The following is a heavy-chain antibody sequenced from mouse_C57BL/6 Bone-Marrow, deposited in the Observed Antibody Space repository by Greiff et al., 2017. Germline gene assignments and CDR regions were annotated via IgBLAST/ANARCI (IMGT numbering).Heavy chain of an antibody. D-gene: IGHD1-1*01. CDR3: TRVDYYGSSPDY. CDR1: GYAFTSYW. Sequence: QVHVKQSGAELVKPGASVKISCKASGYAFTSYWMNWVKQRPGQGLEWIGQIYPGDGDTNYNGKFKGKATLTVDKSSSTAYMQLSSLTSEDSAVXCGTRVDYYGSSPDYWGQGTTLTVSS. J-gene: IGHJ2*01. CDR2: IYPGDGDT. V-gene: IGHV1-80*01.